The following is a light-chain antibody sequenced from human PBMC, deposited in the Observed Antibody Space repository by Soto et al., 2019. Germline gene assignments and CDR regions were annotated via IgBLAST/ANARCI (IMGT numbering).Light chain of an antibody. V-gene: IGLV2-11*01. CDR1: SSDVGGYNY. CDR3: CSYAGSNTDYV. Sequence: QSALTQPRSVSGSPGQSITISCTGTSSDVGGYNYVSWYRQHPGKAPKLMIYDVSKRPSGVPDRFSGSKSGNTASLTISGLQAEDEADYYCCSYAGSNTDYVFGTGTKLTVL. CDR2: DVS. J-gene: IGLJ1*01.